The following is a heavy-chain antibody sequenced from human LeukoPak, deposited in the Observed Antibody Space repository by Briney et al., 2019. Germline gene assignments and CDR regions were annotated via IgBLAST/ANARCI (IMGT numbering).Heavy chain of an antibody. D-gene: IGHD3-22*01. CDR2: IKGSAEAT. Sequence: GGALRLSCEASGFTFSSYIMTWVRQAPGRGREWVSTIKGSAEATFYADSVKDRFTISRDNSKNTLYLQMNSLRADDTALYFCARDHESSGYPTFDYWGQGTLVTVSS. J-gene: IGHJ4*02. CDR3: ARDHESSGYPTFDY. CDR1: GFTFSSYI. V-gene: IGHV3-23*01.